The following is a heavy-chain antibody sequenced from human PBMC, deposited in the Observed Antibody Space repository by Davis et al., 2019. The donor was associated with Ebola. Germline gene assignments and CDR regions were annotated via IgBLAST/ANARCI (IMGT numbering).Heavy chain of an antibody. Sequence: ASVKVSCKASGYTFTGYYMHWVRQAPGQGLERMGWINPNSGGTNYAQKFQGWVTMTRDTSISTAYMELSRLRSDDTAVYYCARGGATGTQGIYYYYGMDVWGQGTTVTVSS. CDR3: ARGGATGTQGIYYYYGMDV. CDR2: INPNSGGT. CDR1: GYTFTGYY. J-gene: IGHJ6*02. D-gene: IGHD1-1*01. V-gene: IGHV1-2*04.